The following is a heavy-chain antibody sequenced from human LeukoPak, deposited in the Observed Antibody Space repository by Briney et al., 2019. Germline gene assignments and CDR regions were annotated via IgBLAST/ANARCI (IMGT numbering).Heavy chain of an antibody. J-gene: IGHJ4*02. CDR3: ARAPGLSQTDY. V-gene: IGHV1-2*02. D-gene: IGHD5/OR15-5a*01. Sequence: ASVKVSCKASGYTFTGYYMHWVRQAPGQGLEWMGWINLNSGGTNYAQKFQGRVTMTRDTSISTAYMELSRLRSDDTAVYYCARAPGLSQTDYWGQGTLVTVSS. CDR2: INLNSGGT. CDR1: GYTFTGYY.